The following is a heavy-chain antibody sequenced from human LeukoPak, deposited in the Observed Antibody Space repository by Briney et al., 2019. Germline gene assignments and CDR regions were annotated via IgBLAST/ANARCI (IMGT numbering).Heavy chain of an antibody. CDR1: GGTFSSYA. V-gene: IGHV1-8*02. D-gene: IGHD3-16*01. Sequence: ASVKVSCKASGGTFSSYAISWVRQAPGQGLEWMGWMNPNSGNTGYAQKFQGRVTMTRNTSISTAYMELSSLRSEDTAVYYCARNMHDYVWGTDYGMDVWGQGTTVTVSS. CDR3: ARNMHDYVWGTDYGMDV. CDR2: MNPNSGNT. J-gene: IGHJ6*02.